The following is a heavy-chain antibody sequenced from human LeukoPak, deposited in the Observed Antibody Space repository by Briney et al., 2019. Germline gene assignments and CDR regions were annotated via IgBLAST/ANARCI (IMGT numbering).Heavy chain of an antibody. CDR3: AREGAHMDAFDI. CDR1: GFTFSNNW. CDR2: IKQDESEK. J-gene: IGHJ3*02. Sequence: GGSLRLSCAASGFTFSNNWMSWVRQAPGKGLEWVANIKQDESEKYYVDSVRGRFTISRDNAKNSLYLQMNSLRAEDTAVYYCAREGAHMDAFDIWGQGIMVTVSS. V-gene: IGHV3-7*01. D-gene: IGHD2-21*01.